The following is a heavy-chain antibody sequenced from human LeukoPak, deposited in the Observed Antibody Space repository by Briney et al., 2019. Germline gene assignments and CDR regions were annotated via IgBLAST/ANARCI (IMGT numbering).Heavy chain of an antibody. J-gene: IGHJ6*02. D-gene: IGHD6-25*01. CDR1: GFTFSSYA. CDR2: ISGSGGST. V-gene: IGHV3-23*01. Sequence: PGGSLRLSCAASGFTFSSYAMSWVRQAPGKGLEWVSAISGSGGSTYYADSVKGRFTISRDNSKNTLYLQMNSLRAEDTAVYYCAKAGSGSDPLNYYYGMDVWGQGTTVTVSS. CDR3: AKAGSGSDPLNYYYGMDV.